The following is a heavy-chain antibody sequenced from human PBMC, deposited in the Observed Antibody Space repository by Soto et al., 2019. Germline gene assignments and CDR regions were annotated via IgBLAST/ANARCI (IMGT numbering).Heavy chain of an antibody. D-gene: IGHD6-19*01. J-gene: IGHJ3*02. CDR2: IIPILSIA. Sequence: SVKVSCKASGGTFSSYTFSWVRQAPGQGLEWMGRIIPILSIANYAQKFQGRITITADKSTSTAYMELSSLRSEDTAVYYCASYKHSSGFWAFDIWGQGTMVTVSS. V-gene: IGHV1-69*02. CDR1: GGTFSSYT. CDR3: ASYKHSSGFWAFDI.